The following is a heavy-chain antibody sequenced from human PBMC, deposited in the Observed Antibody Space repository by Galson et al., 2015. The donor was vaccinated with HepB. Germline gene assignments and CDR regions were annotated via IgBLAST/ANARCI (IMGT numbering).Heavy chain of an antibody. J-gene: IGHJ4*02. CDR2: INPSGGST. CDR1: GYTFTSYY. Sequence: SVKVSCKASGYTFTSYYMHWVRQAPGQGLEWMGIINPSGGSTSYAQKFQGRVTMTRDTSTSTVYMELSSLRSEDTAVYYCARVPGYCSSTSCALPLDYWGQGTLVTVSS. D-gene: IGHD2-2*01. CDR3: ARVPGYCSSTSCALPLDY. V-gene: IGHV1-46*01.